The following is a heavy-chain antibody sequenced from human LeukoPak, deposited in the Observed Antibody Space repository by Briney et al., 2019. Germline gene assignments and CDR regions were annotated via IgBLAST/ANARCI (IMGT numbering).Heavy chain of an antibody. CDR2: IIPIFGTA. D-gene: IGHD2-2*01. Sequence: ASVKVSCKASGGTFSGYAINWVRQAPGQGLEWMGGIIPIFGTANYAQKFQDRVTITADESTSTAYMELSSLRSEDTAIYYCASRLYCSNTRCRNFPFAYWGQGTLVTVSS. CDR1: GGTFSGYA. CDR3: ASRLYCSNTRCRNFPFAY. V-gene: IGHV1-69*13. J-gene: IGHJ4*02.